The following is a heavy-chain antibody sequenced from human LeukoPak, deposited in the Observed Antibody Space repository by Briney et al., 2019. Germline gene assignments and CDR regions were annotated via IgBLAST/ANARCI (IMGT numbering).Heavy chain of an antibody. CDR1: GFTFSSYG. CDR3: AKATNYDFWSGSLGLDH. D-gene: IGHD3-3*01. V-gene: IGHV3-30*18. CDR2: TSYNGRNN. J-gene: IGHJ4*02. Sequence: GGSLTLSCAASGFTFSSYGMHWVRQAPGKGLEWVALTSYNGRNNYYSDSVKGRFSISRDNSQRTVFLRMNNVKTEDTAIYYCAKATNYDFWSGSLGLDHWGQGFLVTVSS.